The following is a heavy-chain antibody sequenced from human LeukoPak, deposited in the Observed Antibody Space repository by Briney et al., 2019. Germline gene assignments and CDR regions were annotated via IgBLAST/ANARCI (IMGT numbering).Heavy chain of an antibody. Sequence: GGSLRLSCAASGFPFSSYWMHWVRQAPGKGLVWVSRINSDGSSTSYADSVKGRFTISRDNAKNTLYLQMNSLRAEDTAVYYCARDSPHGDYGYWGQGTLVTVSS. D-gene: IGHD4-17*01. CDR3: ARDSPHGDYGY. CDR1: GFPFSSYW. V-gene: IGHV3-74*01. CDR2: INSDGSST. J-gene: IGHJ4*02.